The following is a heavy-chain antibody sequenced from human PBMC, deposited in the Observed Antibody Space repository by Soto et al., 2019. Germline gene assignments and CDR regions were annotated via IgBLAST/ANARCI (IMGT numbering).Heavy chain of an antibody. CDR3: ARVIAFGGYSGYDPPPRGAPGMDV. J-gene: IGHJ6*02. V-gene: IGHV4-59*01. CDR2: IYYSGST. Sequence: SETLSLTCTVSGGSISSYYWSWIRQPPGKGLEWIGYIYYSGSTNYNPSLKSRVTISVDTSKNQFSLKLSSVTAADTAVYYCARVIAFGGYSGYDPPPRGAPGMDVWGQGTTVTVSS. D-gene: IGHD5-12*01. CDR1: GGSISSYY.